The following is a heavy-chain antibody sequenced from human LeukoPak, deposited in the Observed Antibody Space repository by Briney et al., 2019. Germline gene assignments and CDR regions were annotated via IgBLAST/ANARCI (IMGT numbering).Heavy chain of an antibody. CDR2: ISSSSSYI. V-gene: IGHV3-21*01. CDR1: GFTFSSYS. J-gene: IGHJ6*02. Sequence: GGSLRLSCAASGFTFSSYSMNWVRQAPGKGLEWVSSISSSSSYIYYADSVKGRFTISRDNAKNSLYLQMNSLRAEDTAVYYCARDEWLYYYYGMDVWGQGTTVTVSS. CDR3: ARDEWLYYYYGMDV. D-gene: IGHD5-12*01.